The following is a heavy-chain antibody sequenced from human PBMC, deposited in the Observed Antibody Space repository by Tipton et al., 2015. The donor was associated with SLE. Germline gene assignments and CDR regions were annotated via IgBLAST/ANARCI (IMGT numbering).Heavy chain of an antibody. J-gene: IGHJ4*02. V-gene: IGHV3-48*03. CDR2: ISSGGGSI. Sequence: SLRLSCAASGFTFSNYEINWVRQAPGKGLEWVSYISSGGGSIYYADSVKGRFTVSRDNAKNSLSLQMNSLRAEDTAVYYCARGWFGELPFDYWGQGTLVTVSS. CDR1: GFTFSNYE. CDR3: ARGWFGELPFDY. D-gene: IGHD3-10*01.